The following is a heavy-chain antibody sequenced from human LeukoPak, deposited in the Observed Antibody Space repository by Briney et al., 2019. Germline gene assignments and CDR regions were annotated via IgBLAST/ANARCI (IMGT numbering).Heavy chain of an antibody. Sequence: ASVKVSCKASGYTFTGYYMHWVRQAPGQGLEWMGRINPNSGGTNYAQKFQGRVTMTRDTSISTAYMELSRLRSDDTAVYYCARFDWLLSLEDYWGQGTLVTVSS. CDR1: GYTFTGYY. V-gene: IGHV1-2*06. CDR3: ARFDWLLSLEDY. CDR2: INPNSGGT. D-gene: IGHD3-9*01. J-gene: IGHJ4*02.